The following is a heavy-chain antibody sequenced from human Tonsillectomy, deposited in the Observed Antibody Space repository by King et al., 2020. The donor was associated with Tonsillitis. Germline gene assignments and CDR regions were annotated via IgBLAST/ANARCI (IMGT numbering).Heavy chain of an antibody. J-gene: IGHJ4*02. CDR3: ARGPYRTPMAWVDY. CDR2: ISYDGSNK. V-gene: IGHV3-30*04. CDR1: GFTFSSYA. D-gene: IGHD5-18*01. Sequence: QVQLVESGGGVVQPGRSLRLSCAASGFTFSSYALHWVRQAPGKGLEWVAVISYDGSNKYYADSVKGRFTISRDNSKNTLYLQMNSLRAEDTAVYYCARGPYRTPMAWVDYWGQGTLVTVSS.